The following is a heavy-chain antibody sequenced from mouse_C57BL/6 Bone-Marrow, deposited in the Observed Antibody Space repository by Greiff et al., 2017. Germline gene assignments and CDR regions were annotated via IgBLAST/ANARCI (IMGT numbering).Heavy chain of an antibody. D-gene: IGHD1-2*01. CDR3: ARDGYYAMDY. CDR1: GYTFTSYW. J-gene: IGHJ4*01. CDR2: IDPSDSYH. Sequence: QVQLQQPGAELVRPGTSVKLSCKASGYTFTSYWMHWVKQRPGQGLVWIGVIDPSDSYHNYNQKFKGKATLTVDTSSSTAYMQLSSLTSEDSAVYYCARDGYYAMDYCGQGTSVTVSS. V-gene: IGHV1-59*01.